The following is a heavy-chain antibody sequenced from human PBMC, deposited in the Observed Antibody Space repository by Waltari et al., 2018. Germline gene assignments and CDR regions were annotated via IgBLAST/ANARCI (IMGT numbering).Heavy chain of an antibody. Sequence: EVQLVESGGGLVQQGRSLRLSCTGFGFTFGAYGVSWVGQAPGKGLEWVGLIRSKGYGGKTKAAASVRGRFTLSRDDSKSIAFLQMNGLRTEDTAVYYCTRGNFQWSSTLDYWGQGTLVNVSS. V-gene: IGHV3-49*04. CDR3: TRGNFQWSSTLDY. CDR1: GFTFGAYG. D-gene: IGHD2-15*01. CDR2: IRSKGYGGKT. J-gene: IGHJ4*02.